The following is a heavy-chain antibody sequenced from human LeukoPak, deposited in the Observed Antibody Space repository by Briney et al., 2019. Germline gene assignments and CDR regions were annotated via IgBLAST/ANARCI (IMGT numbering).Heavy chain of an antibody. CDR2: VYTSGST. J-gene: IGHJ5*02. Sequence: SETLSLTCTVSGGSISGYYWSWIRQPAGKGLEWNGRVYTSGSTNYNPSLKSRVTMSIDTSKNQFSLNLSSVTAADTAVYYCAKSPSGRGGYNWFDPWGQGTLVTVSS. CDR1: GGSISGYY. V-gene: IGHV4-4*07. CDR3: AKSPSGRGGYNWFDP. D-gene: IGHD3-16*01.